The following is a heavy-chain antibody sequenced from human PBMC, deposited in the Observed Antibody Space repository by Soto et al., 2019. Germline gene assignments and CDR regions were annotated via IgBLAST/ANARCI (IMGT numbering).Heavy chain of an antibody. CDR2: IKTKTEGGPT. D-gene: IGHD3-10*01. CDR3: ARSSGDYIQSRELDY. CDR1: GLPISNAW. J-gene: IGHJ4*01. V-gene: IGHV3-15*07. Sequence: GGSLRLSCAASGLPISNAWMNWVRQAPGKGLEWVGRIKTKTEGGPTDYAAAVKGRFTVSRDDSKNTLYLQMNSLKTEDTAVYYCARSSGDYIQSRELDYWGRGTLVTVSS.